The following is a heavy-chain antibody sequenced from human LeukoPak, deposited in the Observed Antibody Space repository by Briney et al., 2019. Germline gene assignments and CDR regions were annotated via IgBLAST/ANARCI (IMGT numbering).Heavy chain of an antibody. Sequence: ASVKVSCKASGYTFTGYQMHWVRQAPGQGLEWMGWINPNSGGTNYAQKFQGRVTMTRDTSISTAYMALSRLRSEDTAVYYCARLAAAGTSYYYYYMDVWGKGATVTISS. D-gene: IGHD6-13*01. CDR2: INPNSGGT. J-gene: IGHJ6*03. CDR3: ARLAAAGTSYYYYYMDV. V-gene: IGHV1-2*02. CDR1: GYTFTGYQ.